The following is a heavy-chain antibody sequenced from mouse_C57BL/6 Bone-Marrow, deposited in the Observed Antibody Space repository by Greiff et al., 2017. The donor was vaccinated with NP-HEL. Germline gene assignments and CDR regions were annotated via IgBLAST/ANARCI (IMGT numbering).Heavy chain of an antibody. D-gene: IGHD1-1*01. CDR1: GYTFTSYW. CDR2: IDPSDSYT. CDR3: ARRGSTVVADY. Sequence: VQLKQPGAELVMPGASVKLSCKASGYTFTSYWMHWVKQRPGQGLEWIGEIDPSDSYTNYNQKFKGKSTLTVDKSSSTAYMQLSSLTSEDSAVYYCARRGSTVVADYWGQGTTLTVSS. J-gene: IGHJ2*01. V-gene: IGHV1-69*01.